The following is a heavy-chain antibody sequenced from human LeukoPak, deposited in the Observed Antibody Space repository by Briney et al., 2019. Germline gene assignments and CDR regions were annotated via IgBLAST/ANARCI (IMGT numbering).Heavy chain of an antibody. CDR2: VNHSGST. J-gene: IGHJ5*02. D-gene: IGHD2-2*01. V-gene: IGHV4-34*01. CDR3: ARAWIEYCTSTSCHNWFDP. CDR1: GGSFSGYY. Sequence: SETLSLTCAVYGGSFSGYYWSWIRQPPGKGLEWIGDVNHSGSTNYNPSLKSRVTISVDTSKNQFSLKLSSVTAADTAVYYCARAWIEYCTSTSCHNWFDPWGQGTLVTVSS.